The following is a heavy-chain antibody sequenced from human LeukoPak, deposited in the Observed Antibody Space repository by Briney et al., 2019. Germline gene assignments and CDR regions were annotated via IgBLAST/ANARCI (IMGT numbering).Heavy chain of an antibody. CDR1: GFTFSSYE. V-gene: IGHV3-48*03. D-gene: IGHD3-16*02. Sequence: GGSLRLSCAASGFTFSSYEMNWVRQAPGKGLEWVSYISSSGSTIYYANSVKGRFTISRDNAKNSLYLQMNSLRAEDTAVYYCARGGTGSYRHYYFDYWGQGTLVTVSS. CDR3: ARGGTGSYRHYYFDY. J-gene: IGHJ4*02. CDR2: ISSSGSTI.